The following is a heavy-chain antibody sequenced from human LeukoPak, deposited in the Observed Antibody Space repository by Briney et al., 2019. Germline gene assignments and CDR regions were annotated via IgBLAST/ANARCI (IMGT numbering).Heavy chain of an antibody. J-gene: IGHJ4*02. CDR1: GYTFTSYY. CDR2: INPSGGST. CDR3: ARFSAHHSSSSSLDY. Sequence: ASVKVSCKASGYTFTSYYMHWVRQAPGQGLEWMGIINPSGGSTSYAQKFQGRVTMTRDTSTSTVYMELSSLRSEDTAVYYCARFSAHHSSSSSLDYWGQGTLVTVSS. V-gene: IGHV1-46*01. D-gene: IGHD6-6*01.